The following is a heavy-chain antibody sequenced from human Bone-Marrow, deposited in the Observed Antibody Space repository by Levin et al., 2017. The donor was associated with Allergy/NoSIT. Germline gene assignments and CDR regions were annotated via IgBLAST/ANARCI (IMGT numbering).Heavy chain of an antibody. CDR1: GFIFSRYA. V-gene: IGHV3-23*01. CDR3: AKTQIEMAAINYFMDV. Sequence: GESLKISCAASGFIFSRYAMSWVRQAPGKGLEWVASITSSGARTFYVDSVRGRFTISRDNSKNTVSLQMNSLRGEDTAIYYCAKTQIEMAAINYFMDVWGKGITVIVSS. D-gene: IGHD5-24*01. CDR2: ITSSGART. J-gene: IGHJ6*03.